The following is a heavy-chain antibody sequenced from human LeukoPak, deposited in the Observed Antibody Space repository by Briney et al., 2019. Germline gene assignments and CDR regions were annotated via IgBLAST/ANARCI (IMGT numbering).Heavy chain of an antibody. D-gene: IGHD2-21*02. CDR2: ISYDGGNK. CDR1: GFTFSTYA. Sequence: GGSLRLSCAAYGFTFSTYAMHWVRQAPGKGLEWVAVISYDGGNKYYTDSVKGRFTIARDNSQSTLYLQMNTLRTEDTSVYYCARGMVVVTGTDDAFDIWGQGTMVTVSS. V-gene: IGHV3-30-3*01. CDR3: ARGMVVVTGTDDAFDI. J-gene: IGHJ3*02.